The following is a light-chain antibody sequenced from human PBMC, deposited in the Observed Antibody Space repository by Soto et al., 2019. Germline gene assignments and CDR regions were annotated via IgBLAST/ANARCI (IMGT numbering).Light chain of an antibody. Sequence: EVVMTQSPVTLSVSPGESAALSCRASQTISTNLAWYQLKPGQAPRLLIYSASSRATGLPARFSGSGSGTEFTLTVSSLESADLGVYYCQQYNKWPNTFGQGNRLEMK. CDR3: QQYNKWPNT. J-gene: IGKJ2*01. CDR2: SAS. CDR1: QTISTN. V-gene: IGKV3-15*01.